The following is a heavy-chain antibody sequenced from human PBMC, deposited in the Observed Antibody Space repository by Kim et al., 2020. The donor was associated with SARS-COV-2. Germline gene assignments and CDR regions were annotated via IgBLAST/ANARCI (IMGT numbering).Heavy chain of an antibody. CDR1: GGSFSGYY. V-gene: IGHV4-34*01. D-gene: IGHD5-18*01. J-gene: IGHJ6*02. CDR2: INHSGST. Sequence: SETLSLTCAVYGGSFSGYYWSWIRQPPGKGLEWIGEINHSGSTNYNPSLKSRVTISVDTSKNQFSLKLSSVTAADTAVYYCASSLRGYGYYYYGMDVWGQGTTVTVSS. CDR3: ASSLRGYGYYYYGMDV.